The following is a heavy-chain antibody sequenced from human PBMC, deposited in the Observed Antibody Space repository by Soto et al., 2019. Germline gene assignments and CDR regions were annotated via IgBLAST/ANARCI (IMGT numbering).Heavy chain of an antibody. CDR2: ISWNSGSI. CDR3: AKDMGYDLSPLGYFDY. V-gene: IGHV3-9*01. Sequence: PGGSLRLSCAASGFTFDDYAMHWVRQAPGKGLEWVSGISWNSGSIGYADSVKGRFTISRDNAKNSLYLQMNSLRSEDTALYYCAKDMGYDLSPLGYFDYWGQGTLGTVS. J-gene: IGHJ4*02. D-gene: IGHD5-12*01. CDR1: GFTFDDYA.